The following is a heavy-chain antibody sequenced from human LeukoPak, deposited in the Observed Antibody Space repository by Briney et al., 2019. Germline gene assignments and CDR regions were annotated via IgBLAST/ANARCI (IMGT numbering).Heavy chain of an antibody. D-gene: IGHD5-12*01. V-gene: IGHV3-21*01. CDR2: ISSSSSYI. J-gene: IGHJ4*02. CDR1: GFTFSSYS. CDR3: ARDLRGYSGYDQTDY. Sequence: GGSLRLSCAASGFTFSSYSMNWVRQAPGKGLEWVSSISSSSSYIYYADSVKGRFTISRDNAKNSLYLQMNSLRAEDTAVYYCARDLRGYSGYDQTDYWGQGTLVTVSS.